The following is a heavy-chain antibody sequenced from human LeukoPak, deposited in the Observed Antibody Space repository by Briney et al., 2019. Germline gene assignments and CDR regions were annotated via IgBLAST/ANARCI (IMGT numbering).Heavy chain of an antibody. J-gene: IGHJ4*02. CDR2: ITGSGGST. V-gene: IGHV3-23*01. CDR3: AHGSMYQLDY. D-gene: IGHD2-2*01. CDR1: GFTFSNYA. Sequence: GGSLRLSCAASGFTFSNYAMSWVRQAPGKGLEWVSSITGSGGSTHYADSVKGRFTISRDNSKNTLYVQMKSMRAEDTAVYYCAHGSMYQLDYWGQGTLVTVSS.